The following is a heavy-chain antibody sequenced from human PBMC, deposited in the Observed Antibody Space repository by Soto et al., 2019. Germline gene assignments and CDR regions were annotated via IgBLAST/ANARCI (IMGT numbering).Heavy chain of an antibody. CDR1: GGSISSGDYY. Sequence: SETLSLTCTVSGGSISSGDYYWSWIRQPPGKGLEWIGYIYYSGSTYYNPSLKSRVTISVDTSKNQFSLKLSSVTAADTAVYYCARVRESSGYYYCDYWGQGTLVTVSS. V-gene: IGHV4-30-4*01. CDR3: ARVRESSGYYYCDY. CDR2: IYYSGST. J-gene: IGHJ4*02. D-gene: IGHD3-22*01.